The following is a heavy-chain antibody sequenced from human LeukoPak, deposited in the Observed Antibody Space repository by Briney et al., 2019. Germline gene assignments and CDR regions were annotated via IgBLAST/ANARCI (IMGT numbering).Heavy chain of an antibody. CDR3: ARHDSRKAWIQLWRGAFDI. Sequence: SETLSLTCTVSGGSISSSSYSWGWIRQPPGRGLEWIGSILYRGSTHYNPSPKSRVTISVDTSKNQFSLKLSSVTAADTAVYYCARHDSRKAWIQLWRGAFDIWGQGTMVTVSS. D-gene: IGHD5-18*01. CDR1: GGSISSSSYS. CDR2: ILYRGST. V-gene: IGHV4-39*01. J-gene: IGHJ3*02.